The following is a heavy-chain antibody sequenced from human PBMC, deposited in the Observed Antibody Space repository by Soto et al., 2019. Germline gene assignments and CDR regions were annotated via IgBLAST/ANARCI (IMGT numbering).Heavy chain of an antibody. CDR1: GYTFTSYG. CDR3: ARDDPEEEQWLVDY. V-gene: IGHV1-18*01. D-gene: IGHD6-19*01. CDR2: ISAYNGNT. J-gene: IGHJ4*02. Sequence: QVQRVQSGAAVKKPGASVKVSCKASGYTFTSYGISWVRQAPGQGLEWMGWISAYNGNTNYAQTLQGRVTMTTDTSPSTAYMELRSLRSDDTAVYYCARDDPEEEQWLVDYWGQGTLVTVSS.